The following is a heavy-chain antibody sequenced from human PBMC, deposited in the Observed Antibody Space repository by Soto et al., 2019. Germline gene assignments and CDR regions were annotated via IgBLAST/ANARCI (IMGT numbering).Heavy chain of an antibody. Sequence: QLQLQESGPGLVKPSETLSLTCTVSGGSISSYYCSWIRQAAGKGLEWIGRIHTSGSPNYNPSLKSRVTLSADTSKNQFSLKLTSVTAADTAVYYCATGGTYFDYWGQGTLVTVSS. CDR2: IHTSGSP. J-gene: IGHJ4*02. CDR3: ATGGTYFDY. CDR1: GGSISSYY. V-gene: IGHV4-4*07.